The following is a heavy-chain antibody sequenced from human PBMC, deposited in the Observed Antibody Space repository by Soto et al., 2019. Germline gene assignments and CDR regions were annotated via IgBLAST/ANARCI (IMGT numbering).Heavy chain of an antibody. V-gene: IGHV4-61*01. CDR2: IYYSGST. Sequence: SETLSLTCTVSGGSVSSGSYYWSWIRQPPGKGLEWIGYIYYSGSTNYNPSLKSRVTLSVDTSKNQFSLKLSSVTASDTVVYYCARDQLYYNDISGRPLNAFDVWGQGTMVTVSS. J-gene: IGHJ3*01. CDR1: GGSVSSGSYY. D-gene: IGHD3-22*01. CDR3: ARDQLYYNDISGRPLNAFDV.